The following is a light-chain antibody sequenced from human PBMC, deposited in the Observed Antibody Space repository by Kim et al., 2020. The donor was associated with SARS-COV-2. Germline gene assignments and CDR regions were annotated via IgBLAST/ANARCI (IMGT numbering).Light chain of an antibody. CDR3: QKYDRAPRT. V-gene: IGKV1-27*01. Sequence: ASVGDRVTITCRASQDVKKHLAWYQQKPGKVPKLLISAVSTLQSGVPSRFSGSGSGTDFTLTISSLQPEDVATYYCQKYDRAPRTFGQGTKVDIK. CDR1: QDVKKH. J-gene: IGKJ1*01. CDR2: AVS.